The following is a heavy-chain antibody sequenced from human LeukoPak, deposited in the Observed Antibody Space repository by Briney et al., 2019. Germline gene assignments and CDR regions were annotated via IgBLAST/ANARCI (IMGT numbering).Heavy chain of an antibody. Sequence: PGGSLRLSCAASGFTFSSYWMSWVRQAPGKGLEWVANIKQDGSEKYYVDSVKGRFTISRDNANNSLYLQMNSLGAEDTAVYYCAREAHDSSGYYYPSDFDYWGQGTLVTVSS. J-gene: IGHJ4*02. V-gene: IGHV3-7*01. CDR2: IKQDGSEK. D-gene: IGHD3-22*01. CDR1: GFTFSSYW. CDR3: AREAHDSSGYYYPSDFDY.